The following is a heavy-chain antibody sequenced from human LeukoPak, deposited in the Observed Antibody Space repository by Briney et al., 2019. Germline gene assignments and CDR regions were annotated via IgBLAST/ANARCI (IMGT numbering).Heavy chain of an antibody. D-gene: IGHD5-24*01. Sequence: PSQTLSLTCAVSGGSISSGGYSWRWIRQPPGKGLEWIGYIYHSGSTYYNPSLKSRVTISVDRSKNQFSLKLSSVTAADTAVYYCARGEGYTDGLFDYWGQGTLVTVSS. J-gene: IGHJ4*02. CDR1: GGSISSGGYS. V-gene: IGHV4-30-2*01. CDR2: IYHSGST. CDR3: ARGEGYTDGLFDY.